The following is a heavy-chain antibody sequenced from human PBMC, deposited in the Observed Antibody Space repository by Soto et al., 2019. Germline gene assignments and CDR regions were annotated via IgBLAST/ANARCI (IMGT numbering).Heavy chain of an antibody. V-gene: IGHV3-23*01. J-gene: IGHJ6*02. D-gene: IGHD3-3*01. Sequence: EVQLLESGGGLVQPGGSLRLSCAASGFTFSRYAMSWDRQAPGKGLEWVSAISGSGGSTYYADSVKGRFTISRDNSKNTLYLQMNSLRAEDMAVYYCAKTHGRASEDFWSGYSYYYGMDVWGQGTTVTVSS. CDR3: AKTHGRASEDFWSGYSYYYGMDV. CDR2: ISGSGGST. CDR1: GFTFSRYA.